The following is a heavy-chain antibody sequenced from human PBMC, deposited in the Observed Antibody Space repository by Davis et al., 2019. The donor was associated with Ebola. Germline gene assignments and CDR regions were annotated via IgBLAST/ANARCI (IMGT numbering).Heavy chain of an antibody. V-gene: IGHV1-2*06. CDR3: ARGGTYYYGSGSYYALDY. D-gene: IGHD3-10*01. J-gene: IGHJ4*02. CDR1: GYTFTGYY. CDR2: INPNSGGT. Sequence: AASVKVSCKASGYTFTGYYMHWVRQAPGQGLEWMGRINPNSGGTNYAQKFQGRVTMTRNTSISTAYMELSSLRSEDTAVYYCARGGTYYYGSGSYYALDYWGQGTLVTVSS.